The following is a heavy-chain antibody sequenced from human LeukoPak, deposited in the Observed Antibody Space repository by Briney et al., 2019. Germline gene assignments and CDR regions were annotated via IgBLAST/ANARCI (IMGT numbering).Heavy chain of an antibody. D-gene: IGHD2-2*02. CDR3: ARDYPYCSSTSCYKGGDAFDI. J-gene: IGHJ3*02. CDR2: IYYSGST. CDR1: GGSFSGYY. V-gene: IGHV4-34*01. Sequence: SETLSLTCAVYGGSFSGYYWGWIRQPPGKGLEWIGSIYYSGSTYYNPSLKSRVTISVDTSKNQFSLKLSSVTAADTAVYYCARDYPYCSSTSCYKGGDAFDIWGQGTMVTVSS.